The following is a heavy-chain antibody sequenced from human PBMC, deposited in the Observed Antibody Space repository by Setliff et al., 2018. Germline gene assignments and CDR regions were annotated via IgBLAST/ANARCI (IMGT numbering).Heavy chain of an antibody. D-gene: IGHD3-9*01. Sequence: GASVKVSCKASGYTFTIYAIHWVRQAPGQRLEWMGWINAGNGNTKYSQKFQGRVTITRDTSASTAYMELSSLRSEDTAVYYCAREVYDILTGYSYWYFDLWGRGTLVTVSS. CDR1: GYTFTIYA. J-gene: IGHJ2*01. V-gene: IGHV1-3*01. CDR2: INAGNGNT. CDR3: AREVYDILTGYSYWYFDL.